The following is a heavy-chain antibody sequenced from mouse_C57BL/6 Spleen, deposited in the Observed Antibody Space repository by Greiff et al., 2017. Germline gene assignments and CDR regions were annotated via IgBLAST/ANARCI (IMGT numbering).Heavy chain of an antibody. V-gene: IGHV1-82*01. D-gene: IGHD2-3*01. CDR2: IYPGDGDT. CDR3: ARGGDGYYFDY. Sequence: LVESGPELVKPGASVKISCKASGYAFSSSWMNWVKQRPGKGLEWIGRIYPGDGDTNYNGKFKGKATLTADKSSSAAYMRLSSLTSEDCAVYFCARGGDGYYFDYWGQGTTLTVSS. CDR1: GYAFSSSW. J-gene: IGHJ2*01.